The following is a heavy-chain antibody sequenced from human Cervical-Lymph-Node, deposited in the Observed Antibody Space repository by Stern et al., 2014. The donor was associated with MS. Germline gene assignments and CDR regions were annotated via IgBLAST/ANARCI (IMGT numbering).Heavy chain of an antibody. CDR2: ISYDGSDK. D-gene: IGHD5-12*01. CDR1: GFTFSYHA. V-gene: IGHV3-30*01. CDR3: ARGGAVATSDYYFDY. Sequence: QVQLVASGGGVVQPGRSLRLSCAASGFTFSYHAMHWVRQAPGKGLEWVAVISYDGSDKNDADSVKGRFTISRDNSRNTLYLQMNSLRVDDTAVYYCARGGAVATSDYYFDYWGQGILVTVSS. J-gene: IGHJ4*02.